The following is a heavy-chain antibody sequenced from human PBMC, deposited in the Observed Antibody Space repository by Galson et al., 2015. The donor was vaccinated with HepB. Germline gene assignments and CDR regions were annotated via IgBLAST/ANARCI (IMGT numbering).Heavy chain of an antibody. CDR1: GFSFSSDS. D-gene: IGHD4-11*01. Sequence: SLRLSCAASGFSFSSDSMNWVRQALGKGLEWVSYIRSTSTIIYYADSVKGRFTISRDNAKNSLYLQMNNLRAEDTAVYFCARVSTTVSYSYYYMDVWGKGTTVTVSS. CDR2: IRSTSTII. CDR3: ARVSTTVSYSYYYMDV. V-gene: IGHV3-48*01. J-gene: IGHJ6*03.